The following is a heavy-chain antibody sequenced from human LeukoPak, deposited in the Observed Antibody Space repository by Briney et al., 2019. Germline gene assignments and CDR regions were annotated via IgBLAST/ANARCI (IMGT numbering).Heavy chain of an antibody. Sequence: GGSLRLSCAASGFTFSSYWMGWVRQAPGKGLEWVVNIKQDGSEKYYVDSVKGRFTISRDNAKNSLYLQMNSLRAEDTAVYYCARRNSGWEYYFDYWGQGTLVTVSS. V-gene: IGHV3-7*01. J-gene: IGHJ4*02. CDR2: IKQDGSEK. CDR1: GFTFSSYW. CDR3: ARRNSGWEYYFDY. D-gene: IGHD6-19*01.